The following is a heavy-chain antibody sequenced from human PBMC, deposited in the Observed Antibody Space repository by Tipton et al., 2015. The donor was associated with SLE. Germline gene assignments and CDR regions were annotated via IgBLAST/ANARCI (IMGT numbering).Heavy chain of an antibody. CDR1: GDSINSGSYY. CDR2: VYASGST. J-gene: IGHJ6*02. CDR3: ARQRLRLLSPLDS. V-gene: IGHV4-61*02. D-gene: IGHD3-16*01. Sequence: LRLSCTVSGDSINSGSYYWTWIRQPAGKRLEWIGRVYASGSTYYAPSLESRLTVSIDTSKNQFSLELTSVTAADTAVYYCARQRLRLLSPLDSWGQGTTVTVSS.